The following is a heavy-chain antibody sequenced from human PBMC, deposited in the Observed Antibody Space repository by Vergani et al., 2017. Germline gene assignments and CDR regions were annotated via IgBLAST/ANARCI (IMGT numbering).Heavy chain of an antibody. D-gene: IGHD1-26*01. J-gene: IGHJ4*02. V-gene: IGHV3-7*03. CDR1: GCTFSSYW. CDR2: IKQDGSEK. Sequence: EVQLVESGGGLVQPGGSLRLSCAASGCTFSSYWMSWVRQAPGKGLEWVANIKQDGSEKYYVDSVKGRFTISRDNAKNSLYLQMNSLRAEDTAVYYCARGRCRVGLLCYFDYWGQGTLVTVSS. CDR3: ARGRCRVGLLCYFDY.